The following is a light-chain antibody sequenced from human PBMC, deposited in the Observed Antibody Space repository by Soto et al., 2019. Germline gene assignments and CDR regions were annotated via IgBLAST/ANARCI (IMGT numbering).Light chain of an antibody. J-gene: IGKJ4*01. CDR1: QSISSY. Sequence: DIQMTQSPSSLSASVGDRVTITCRASQSISSYLNWYQQKPGKAPKLLIYAASSLQSGVPSRFSGSGSGTDVTLTISSLQPEDCATYYGQQSYSTRALTFGGGTTVAIK. V-gene: IGKV1-39*01. CDR2: AAS. CDR3: QQSYSTRALT.